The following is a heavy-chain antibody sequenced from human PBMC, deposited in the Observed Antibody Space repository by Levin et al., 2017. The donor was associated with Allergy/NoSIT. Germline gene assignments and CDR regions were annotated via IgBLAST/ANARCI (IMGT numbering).Heavy chain of an antibody. Sequence: GGSLRLSCAASGFTFSTYAMHWVRQAPAKGLEWVAVISYDGSIKYYTDSVKGRFTISRDNSKNTLYLQMNSLRADDTAVYYCARAPGYSSGWLDYWGQGTLVTVSS. D-gene: IGHD6-19*01. CDR1: GFTFSTYA. CDR2: ISYDGSIK. CDR3: ARAPGYSSGWLDY. V-gene: IGHV3-30-3*01. J-gene: IGHJ4*02.